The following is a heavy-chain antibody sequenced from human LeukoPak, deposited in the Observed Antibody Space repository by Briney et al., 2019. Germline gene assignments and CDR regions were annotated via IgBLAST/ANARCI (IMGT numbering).Heavy chain of an antibody. CDR3: AIATSDYGDYIDY. CDR1: GYTLTELS. Sequence: ASVKVSCKVSGYTLTELSMHWVRQAPGKGLEWMGGFDPEDGVTIYAQKFQGRVTMTEDTSTDTAYMELSSLRSEDTAVYYCAIATSDYGDYIDYWGQGTLVTVSS. V-gene: IGHV1-24*01. D-gene: IGHD4-17*01. J-gene: IGHJ4*02. CDR2: FDPEDGVT.